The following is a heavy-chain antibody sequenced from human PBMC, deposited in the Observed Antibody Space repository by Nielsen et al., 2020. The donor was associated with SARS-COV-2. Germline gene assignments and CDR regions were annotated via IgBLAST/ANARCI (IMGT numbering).Heavy chain of an antibody. J-gene: IGHJ4*02. V-gene: IGHV3-23*01. Sequence: GGSLRLSCAASGFTFGTHAMNWVRQAPGKGLEWVSGISGSGDNAYYADSVKGRFTISRDNSKNTLYLHMNSLRAEDTAVYYCARGSGSYYFDYWGQGTLVTVSS. CDR1: GFTFGTHA. D-gene: IGHD1-26*01. CDR3: ARGSGSYYFDY. CDR2: ISGSGDNA.